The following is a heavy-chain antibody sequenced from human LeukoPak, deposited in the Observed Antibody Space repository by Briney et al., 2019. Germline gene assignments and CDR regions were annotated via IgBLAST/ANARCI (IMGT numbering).Heavy chain of an antibody. J-gene: IGHJ4*02. CDR1: GFTFSSYS. D-gene: IGHD3/OR15-3a*01. V-gene: IGHV3-21*01. Sequence: PGASLRPSCVASGFTFSSYSMNCVRQAARKGLEWLSCISSTSRYIYYADSVKGRFTISRDNAKNSVYLQINRLRAEDTAVYYCTRAVAADDFSPGYWGQGTLVTVSS. CDR3: TRAVAADDFSPGY. CDR2: ISSTSRYI.